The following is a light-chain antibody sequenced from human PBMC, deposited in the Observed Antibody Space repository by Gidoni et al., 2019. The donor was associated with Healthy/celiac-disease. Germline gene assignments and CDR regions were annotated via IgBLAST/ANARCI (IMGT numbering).Light chain of an antibody. CDR1: QSISSY. CDR3: QQSYSTPPT. J-gene: IGKJ1*01. V-gene: IGKV1-39*01. CDR2: AAS. Sequence: IQMTQSPSSLSASAGDRVSITCRASQSISSYLNWYQQKPGKTPKLLIYAASSLQSGVPSRFSGSGSSTDFTLPIISLQPADFATYYCQQSYSTPPTFGQGTKVEIK.